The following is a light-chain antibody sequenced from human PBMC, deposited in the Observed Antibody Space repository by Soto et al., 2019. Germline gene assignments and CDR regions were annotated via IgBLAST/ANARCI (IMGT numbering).Light chain of an antibody. J-gene: IGKJ1*01. CDR3: QHYNSYSEA. V-gene: IGKV1-5*01. Sequence: DSQMTQSPSTLPASVGDRVTITCRASQSIDRWLAWYQQRPGKAPKLLIYAASSLQSGVPSRFSGSGSGTEFTLTISSLQPDDFATYYCQHYNSYSEAFGQGTKVDIK. CDR2: AAS. CDR1: QSIDRW.